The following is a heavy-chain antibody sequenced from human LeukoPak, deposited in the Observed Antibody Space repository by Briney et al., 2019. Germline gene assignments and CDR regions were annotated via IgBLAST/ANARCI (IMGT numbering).Heavy chain of an antibody. D-gene: IGHD2/OR15-2a*01. CDR1: GVSMSSSPYY. V-gene: IGHV4-39*01. CDR3: ARHDCDSSRCSVNWFDP. Sequence: PSETLSLTCTVSGVSMSSSPYYWGWIRPPPGKGLEWIGTIYDSGNTNYNPSLRSRLTISVDTSRNQFSLKLSSVTAADTAVYYCARHDCDSSRCSVNWFDPWGQGTLVTVSS. J-gene: IGHJ5*02. CDR2: IYDSGNT.